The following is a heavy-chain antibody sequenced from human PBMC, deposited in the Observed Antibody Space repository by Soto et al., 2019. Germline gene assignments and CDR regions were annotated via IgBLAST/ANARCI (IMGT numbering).Heavy chain of an antibody. D-gene: IGHD3-9*01. Sequence: SETLSLTCTVSGGSISSGGYYWSWIRQHPGKGLEWIGYIYYSGSTYYNPSLKSRVTISVDTSKNQFSLKLSSVTAADTAVYYCARQQGYYDILTGYYTPYYFDYWGQGTLVTVSS. J-gene: IGHJ4*02. V-gene: IGHV4-31*03. CDR2: IYYSGST. CDR3: ARQQGYYDILTGYYTPYYFDY. CDR1: GGSISSGGYY.